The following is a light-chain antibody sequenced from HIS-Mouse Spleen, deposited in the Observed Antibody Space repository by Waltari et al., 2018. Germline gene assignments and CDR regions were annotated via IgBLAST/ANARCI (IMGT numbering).Light chain of an antibody. CDR1: RSNLRAGYH. CDR2: GNS. J-gene: IGLJ3*02. Sequence: SVLTQPPSVSGAPGQRVPISCTGSRSNLRAGYHVTWYPHPPGTAPKLLLYGNSNRPSGVPDRFSGSKSGTSASLAITGLQAEDEADYYCQSYDSSLSGSKWVFGGGTKLTVL. CDR3: QSYDSSLSGSKWV. V-gene: IGLV1-40*01.